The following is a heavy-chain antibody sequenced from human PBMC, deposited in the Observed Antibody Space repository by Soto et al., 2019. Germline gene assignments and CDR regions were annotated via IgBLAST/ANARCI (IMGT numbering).Heavy chain of an antibody. CDR1: GGSVSSGSYY. J-gene: IGHJ4*02. CDR3: ARDGDGYNY. V-gene: IGHV4-61*01. D-gene: IGHD5-18*01. Sequence: QVQLQESGPGLVKPSETLSLTCTVSGGSVSSGSYYWSWIRQPPGKGLEWIGYIYSSGSTSYNPSLTSRSTISEDTSKNQFSLKLSSVTAADTAVYYCARDGDGYNYWGQGTLVTVSS. CDR2: IYSSGST.